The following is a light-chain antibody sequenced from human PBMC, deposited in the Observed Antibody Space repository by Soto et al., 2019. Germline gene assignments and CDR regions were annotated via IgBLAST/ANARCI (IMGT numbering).Light chain of an antibody. J-gene: IGKJ5*01. CDR2: RAS. Sequence: EVLMTQSPDTLYVSPGERVTLSCRASQSVSDNLAWYQQKPGQGPRLLVYRASTRTLGIPARFSGSESGTEFPLTISSLQSEDCAVYYCQQYNSWPITFGQGTRLEIK. CDR1: QSVSDN. V-gene: IGKV3-15*01. CDR3: QQYNSWPIT.